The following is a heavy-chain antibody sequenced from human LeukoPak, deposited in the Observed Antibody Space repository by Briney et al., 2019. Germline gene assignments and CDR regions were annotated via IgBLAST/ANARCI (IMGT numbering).Heavy chain of an antibody. J-gene: IGHJ6*03. Sequence: PGGSLRLSCAASGFTFSSYWMSWVCQAPGKGLEWVANIKNDGREKYFVDSVKDRFTISRDNARDSLYLQLNSLRAEDTAVYYCARDSTSFFDNWGHSSYYLDVWGKGTTVTVS. CDR1: GFTFSSYW. CDR3: ARDSTSFFDNWGHSSYYLDV. CDR2: IKNDGREK. V-gene: IGHV3-7*01. D-gene: IGHD7-27*01.